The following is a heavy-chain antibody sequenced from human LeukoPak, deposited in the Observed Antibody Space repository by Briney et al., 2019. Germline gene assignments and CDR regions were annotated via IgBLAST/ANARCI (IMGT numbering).Heavy chain of an antibody. CDR2: ISYDGSKK. CDR3: ARANGQLWTTPDY. D-gene: IGHD5-18*01. Sequence: GGSLRLSCAASGFTFSSYGMHWVRQPQGEGLEWVAVISYDGSKKSSAESVKGRFTISRDNSKNTLYLQMNSLRPEDTAVYFCARANGQLWTTPDYWGLGTLVTISS. V-gene: IGHV3-30*03. J-gene: IGHJ4*02. CDR1: GFTFSSYG.